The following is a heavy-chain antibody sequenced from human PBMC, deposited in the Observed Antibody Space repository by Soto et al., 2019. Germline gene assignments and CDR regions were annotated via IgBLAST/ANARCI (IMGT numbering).Heavy chain of an antibody. J-gene: IGHJ3*02. V-gene: IGHV3-48*01. CDR3: ARDSPLRYFDWPSHFDI. D-gene: IGHD3-9*01. CDR1: GFTFSSYS. CDR2: ISSSSSTI. Sequence: GGSLRLSCAASGFTFSSYSMNWVRQAPGKGLEWVSYISSSSSTIYYADSVKGRFTISRDNAKNSLYLQMNSLRAEDTAVYYCARDSPLRYFDWPSHFDIWGQGTMVTVSS.